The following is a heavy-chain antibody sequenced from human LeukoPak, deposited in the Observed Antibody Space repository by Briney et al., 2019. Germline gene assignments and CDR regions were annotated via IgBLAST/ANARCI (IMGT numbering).Heavy chain of an antibody. Sequence: ASVKVSCKASGGTFSSYAISWVRQAPGQGLEWMGRIIPILGIANYAQKFQGRVTITADKSTSTAYMELSSLRSEDTAVYYCASARRYYGPGDQPDYWGQGTLVTVSS. CDR1: GGTFSSYA. D-gene: IGHD3-10*01. CDR2: IIPILGIA. J-gene: IGHJ4*02. CDR3: ASARRYYGPGDQPDY. V-gene: IGHV1-69*04.